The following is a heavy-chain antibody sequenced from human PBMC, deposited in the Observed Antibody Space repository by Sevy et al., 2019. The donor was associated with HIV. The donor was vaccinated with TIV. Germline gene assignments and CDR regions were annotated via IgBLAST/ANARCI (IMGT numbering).Heavy chain of an antibody. Sequence: GGSLRLSCAASGFTFSSYWMSWVRQAPGKGLEWVANIKQDGSEKYYVDSVKRRFTISRDNAKNSLYLQMNSLRAEDTAVYYCVRDRPGPKHYMDVWGKGTTVTVSS. CDR2: IKQDGSEK. V-gene: IGHV3-7*01. CDR1: GFTFSSYW. J-gene: IGHJ6*03. CDR3: VRDRPGPKHYMDV.